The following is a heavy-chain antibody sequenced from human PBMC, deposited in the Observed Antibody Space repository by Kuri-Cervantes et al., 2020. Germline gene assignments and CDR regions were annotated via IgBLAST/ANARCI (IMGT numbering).Heavy chain of an antibody. CDR2: ISWNSGSI. CDR1: GFTFDDYA. J-gene: IGHJ6*02. CDR3: ARGGYSSGWNYYYYGMDV. V-gene: IGHV3-9*01. D-gene: IGHD6-19*01. Sequence: SLKISCAASGFTFDDYAMHWVRQAPGKGLEWVSGISWNSGSIGYADSVKGRFTISRDNAKNSLYLQMNSLRSEDTAVYYCARGGYSSGWNYYYYGMDVWGQGTTVTVSS.